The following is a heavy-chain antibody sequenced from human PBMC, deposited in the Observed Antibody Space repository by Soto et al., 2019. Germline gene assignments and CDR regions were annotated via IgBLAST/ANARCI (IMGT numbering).Heavy chain of an antibody. J-gene: IGHJ6*02. CDR1: GFTFSSYG. Sequence: GGSLRLSCAASGFTFSSYGMHWVRQAPGKGLEWVAVISYDGSNKCYADSVKGRFTISRDNSKNTLYLQMNSLRAEDTAVYYCAKDGANRSSNSSYTGEDYYGMDVWGQGTTVTVSS. CDR3: AKDGANRSSNSSYTGEDYYGMDV. V-gene: IGHV3-30*18. D-gene: IGHD2-2*02. CDR2: ISYDGSNK.